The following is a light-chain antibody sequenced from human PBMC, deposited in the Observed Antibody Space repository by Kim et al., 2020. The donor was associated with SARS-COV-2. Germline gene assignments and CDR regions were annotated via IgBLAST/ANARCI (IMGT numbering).Light chain of an antibody. CDR2: YDN. J-gene: IGLJ3*02. CDR1: NIGSKS. V-gene: IGLV3-21*04. CDR3: QVWDSNSDHWV. Sequence: PGKTASNPSGEKNIGSKSVHWYQQKPGQAPVWVIYYDNDRPSGIPERFSGSNSGNTATLTISRVEAGDEADYYCQVWDSNSDHWVFGGGTQLTVL.